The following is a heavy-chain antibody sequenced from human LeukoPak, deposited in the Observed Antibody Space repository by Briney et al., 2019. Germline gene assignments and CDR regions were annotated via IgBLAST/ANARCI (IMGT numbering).Heavy chain of an antibody. D-gene: IGHD2-2*02. J-gene: IGHJ4*02. CDR1: GYTFSIYY. Sequence: ASVKVSCKASGYTFSIYYMHWVRQAPGQGLEWMGWIIPNGGATGYAQRFQGRVTMTRDTSISTAYMELSGLTSDDTAVYYCARNPPYCTSTSCYNDYWGQGTLVTVSS. V-gene: IGHV1-2*02. CDR3: ARNPPYCTSTSCYNDY. CDR2: IIPNGGAT.